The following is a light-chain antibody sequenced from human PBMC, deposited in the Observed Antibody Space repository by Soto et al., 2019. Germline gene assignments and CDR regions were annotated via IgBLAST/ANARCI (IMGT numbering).Light chain of an antibody. Sequence: QSVLTQPPSVSAAPGQRVTISCSGSNINVGDNPVSWYQHLPGTAPKLVVYANDRRPSDLPRRFSGSQSGTWPKLVITGPQTGDEAVYYCGTWDDRLFSVVFGPGTKVTVL. V-gene: IGLV1-51*01. J-gene: IGLJ1*01. CDR3: GTWDDRLFSVV. CDR2: AND. CDR1: NINVGDNP.